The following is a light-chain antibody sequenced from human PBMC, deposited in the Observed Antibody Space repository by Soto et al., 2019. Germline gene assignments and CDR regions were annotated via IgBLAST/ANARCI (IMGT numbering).Light chain of an antibody. CDR2: EVS. J-gene: IGLJ1*01. CDR1: SSDVGGYNY. Sequence: QSSLPHPPSASGSPGQAVTISCTGTSSDVGGYNYVSWYQQHPGKAPKLIISEVSKRPSGVPDRFSGSKSGNTASLTVSGLQAEDEADYYCTSHAGSNNYVFGTGTKVTVL. CDR3: TSHAGSNNYV. V-gene: IGLV2-8*01.